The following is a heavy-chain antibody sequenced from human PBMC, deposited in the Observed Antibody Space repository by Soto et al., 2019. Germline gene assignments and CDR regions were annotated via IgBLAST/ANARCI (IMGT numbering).Heavy chain of an antibody. CDR3: AIDKPPAAYYYYYGMDV. V-gene: IGHV1-69*13. CDR1: GGTFSSYA. CDR2: IIPIFGTA. Sequence: SVKVSCKASGGTFSSYAISWVRQAPGQGLEWMGGIIPIFGTANYAQKFQGRVTITADESTSTAYMELSSLRSEDTAVYYCAIDKPPAAYYYYYGMDVWGQGTTVTVSS. J-gene: IGHJ6*02.